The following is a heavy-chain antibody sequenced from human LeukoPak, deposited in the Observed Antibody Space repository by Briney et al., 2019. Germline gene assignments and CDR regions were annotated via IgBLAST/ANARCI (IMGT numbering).Heavy chain of an antibody. J-gene: IGHJ4*02. CDR3: VKDTARVPGDY. D-gene: IGHD5-18*01. CDR2: ISSNGGST. Sequence: GGSLRLSCSVSGFTFSTFAMHWVRQAPGKGLEYVSGISSNGGSTYYADSVKGRFTISRDNSKNTLYLQMSSLRTEDTAVYYCVKDTARVPGDYWGWGTLVTVSS. CDR1: GFTFSTFA. V-gene: IGHV3-64D*06.